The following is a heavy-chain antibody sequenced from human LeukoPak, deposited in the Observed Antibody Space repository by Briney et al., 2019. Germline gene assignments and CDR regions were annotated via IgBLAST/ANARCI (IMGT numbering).Heavy chain of an antibody. V-gene: IGHV3-23*01. CDR1: GFTFSSYA. CDR3: AKDIGTYGSGRGGAFDI. CDR2: ISGSGGST. D-gene: IGHD3-10*01. Sequence: GGSLRLSCAASGFTFSSYAMSWVLQAPGKGLEWVSAISGSGGSTYYADSVKGRFIISRDNSKNTLYLQMNSLRAEDTAVYYCAKDIGTYGSGRGGAFDIWGQGTMVTVSS. J-gene: IGHJ3*02.